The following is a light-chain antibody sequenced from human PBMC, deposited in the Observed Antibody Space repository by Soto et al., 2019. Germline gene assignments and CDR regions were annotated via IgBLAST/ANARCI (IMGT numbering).Light chain of an antibody. Sequence: EIVMTQSPATLSVSPGERATLSCRASQSVGSNLAWYQQKPGQAPRLLIYGASTRATGIPARFSGSGSGTEFTLTISSLQSEDLAIYFCPQYNNWPPDRTFGQGTKVEIK. J-gene: IGKJ1*01. CDR3: PQYNNWPPDRT. CDR2: GAS. V-gene: IGKV3-15*01. CDR1: QSVGSN.